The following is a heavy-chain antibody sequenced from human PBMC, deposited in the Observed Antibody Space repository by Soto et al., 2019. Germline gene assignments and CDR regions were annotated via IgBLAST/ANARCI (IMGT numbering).Heavy chain of an antibody. CDR1: GGSISSYY. CDR3: ARARWAYDSSGYYLPDYFDY. V-gene: IGHV4-4*07. D-gene: IGHD3-22*01. CDR2: IYTSGST. Sequence: SETLSLTCTVSGGSISSYYWSWIRQPAGKGLEWIGRIYTSGSTNYNPSLKSRVTMSVDTSKNQFSLKPSSVTAADTAVYYCARARWAYDSSGYYLPDYFDYWGQGTLVTVSS. J-gene: IGHJ4*02.